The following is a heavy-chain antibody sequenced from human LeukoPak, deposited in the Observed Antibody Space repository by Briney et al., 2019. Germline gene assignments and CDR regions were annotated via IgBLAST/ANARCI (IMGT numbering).Heavy chain of an antibody. CDR1: GFTVSSTY. V-gene: IGHV3-53*01. D-gene: IGHD3-16*01. J-gene: IGHJ4*02. CDR2: IYKDGKI. CDR3: ARGASYAPFDY. Sequence: GGSLRLSCAASGFTVSSTYMSWVRQAPGKGLEWVSVIYKDGKIYYIDSVKGRFTISRDTSKNTLYLQMNSLRAEDTAVYYCARGASYAPFDYWGQGTLVTVSS.